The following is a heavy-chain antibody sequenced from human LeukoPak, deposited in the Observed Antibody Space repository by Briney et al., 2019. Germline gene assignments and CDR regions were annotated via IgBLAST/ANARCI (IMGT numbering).Heavy chain of an antibody. D-gene: IGHD2-21*01. V-gene: IGHV3-9*01. Sequence: GRSLRLSCVASGSTFDDYGMHWVRHAPGKGLEWVSGISWDSGKVDYADSVKGRFTISRDNAKNSLYLQMNSLRIEDTALYYCAKGLYSSYWYLDLWGRGTQVTVSS. J-gene: IGHJ2*01. CDR3: AKGLYSSYWYLDL. CDR1: GSTFDDYG. CDR2: ISWDSGKV.